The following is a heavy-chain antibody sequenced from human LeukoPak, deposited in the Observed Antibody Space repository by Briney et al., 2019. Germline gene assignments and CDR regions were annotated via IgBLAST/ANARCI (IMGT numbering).Heavy chain of an antibody. CDR1: GFTFSSYG. CDR3: AREVGYGDYGIDY. Sequence: PGRSLRLSCAASGFTFSSYGMHWVRQAPGKGLEWVAVIWYDGSNKYYADSVKGRFTISRDNSKNTLYLQMNSLRAEDTAVYYCAREVGYGDYGIDYWGQGTLVTVSS. D-gene: IGHD4-17*01. V-gene: IGHV3-33*01. CDR2: IWYDGSNK. J-gene: IGHJ4*02.